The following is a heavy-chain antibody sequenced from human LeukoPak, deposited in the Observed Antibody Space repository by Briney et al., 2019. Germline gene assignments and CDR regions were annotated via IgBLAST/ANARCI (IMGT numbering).Heavy chain of an antibody. CDR1: GFTFSSYG. D-gene: IGHD2-21*02. J-gene: IGHJ3*02. CDR3: AKDIVVVTAGSNAFDI. V-gene: IGHV3-23*01. CDR2: ISGSGGST. Sequence: PGGSPRLSCAASGFTFSSYGMSWVRQAPGKGLEWVSAISGSGGSTYYADSVKGRFTISRDNSKNTLYLQMNSLRAEDAAVYYCAKDIVVVTAGSNAFDIWGQGTMVTVSS.